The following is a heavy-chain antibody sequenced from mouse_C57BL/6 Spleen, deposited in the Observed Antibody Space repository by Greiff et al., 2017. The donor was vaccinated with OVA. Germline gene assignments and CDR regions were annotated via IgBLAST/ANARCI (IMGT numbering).Heavy chain of an antibody. V-gene: IGHV3-3*01. Sequence: EVMLVESGPSLVSPSQTLSLTCTVTGFSINSDCYWIWIRQFPGNKLEYIGYTFYSGITYYNPSLESRTYITRDTSKNQFSLKLSSVTTEDTATYYCARGYYYGSSPYAMDYWGQGTSGTVSS. CDR2: TFYSGIT. J-gene: IGHJ4*01. CDR1: GFSINSDCY. D-gene: IGHD1-1*01. CDR3: ARGYYYGSSPYAMDY.